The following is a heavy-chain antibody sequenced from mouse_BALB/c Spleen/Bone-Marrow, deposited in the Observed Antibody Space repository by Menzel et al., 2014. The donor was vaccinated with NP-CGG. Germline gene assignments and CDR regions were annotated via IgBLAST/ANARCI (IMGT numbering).Heavy chain of an antibody. CDR1: GFSLTSYG. V-gene: IGHV2-9*02. Sequence: VKVEESGPGLVAPSQSLSITCTVSGFSLTSYGVNWVRQPPGKGLEWLGVIWAGGSTNYNLALMSRLSISKGNSKSQVFLKMNSLQTDDTAMYYCARDPRTGTGAMDYWGQGTSVTVSS. D-gene: IGHD4-1*01. CDR3: ARDPRTGTGAMDY. CDR2: IWAGGST. J-gene: IGHJ4*01.